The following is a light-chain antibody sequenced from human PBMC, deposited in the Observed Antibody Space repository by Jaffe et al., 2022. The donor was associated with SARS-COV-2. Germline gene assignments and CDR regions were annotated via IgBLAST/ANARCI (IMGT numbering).Light chain of an antibody. V-gene: IGKV1-5*03. CDR2: KAS. Sequence: DIQMAQSPSTLSASVGDSVTITCRASQSITNWLAWYQQKPGKAPKVLIYKASILESGVPSRFSGSGSGTEFTLTISSLQPDDFATYYCQQYSFYPLTFAGGTKVEIK. CDR1: QSITNW. J-gene: IGKJ4*01. CDR3: QQYSFYPLT.